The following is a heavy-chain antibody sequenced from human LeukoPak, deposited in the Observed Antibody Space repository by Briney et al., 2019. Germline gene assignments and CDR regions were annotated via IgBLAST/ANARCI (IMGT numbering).Heavy chain of an antibody. Sequence: SETLSLTCTVSGASLRGNYWTWIRQPPGKGLEWIGYIDYSGNTKYNPSLQSRVTISVDTSKSQFFLRLSSVTAADTAVYYCVRVGGSPLGALDIWGQGTMVTVSS. D-gene: IGHD1-14*01. CDR3: VRVGGSPLGALDI. V-gene: IGHV4-59*01. CDR1: GASLRGNY. CDR2: IDYSGNT. J-gene: IGHJ3*02.